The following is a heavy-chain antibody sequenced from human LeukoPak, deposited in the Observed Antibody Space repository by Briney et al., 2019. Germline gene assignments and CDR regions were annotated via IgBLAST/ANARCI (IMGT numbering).Heavy chain of an antibody. CDR3: ARREKVVAARGLFDY. V-gene: IGHV4-59*12. D-gene: IGHD2-15*01. J-gene: IGHJ4*02. CDR2: IYNSGST. CDR1: GGSISSYY. Sequence: SQTLSLTCTVSGGSISSYYWSWIRQPPGKGPEWIGYIYNSGSTNYNPSLKSRVTISVDTSKNQFSLKLSSVTAADTAVYYCARREKVVAARGLFDYWGQGTLVTVSS.